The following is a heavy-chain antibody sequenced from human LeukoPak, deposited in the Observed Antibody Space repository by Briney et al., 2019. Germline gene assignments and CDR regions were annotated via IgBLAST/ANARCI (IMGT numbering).Heavy chain of an antibody. J-gene: IGHJ4*02. Sequence: GGSLRLSCAASGFTFSSNAMSWVRQAPGKGLEWGSAISGSGGSTYYADSVKGRFTISRDNSKNTLYLQMNSLRAEDTAVYYCAKAFYDTSGYFPFDHWGQGTLVPVSS. V-gene: IGHV3-23*01. CDR1: GFTFSSNA. D-gene: IGHD3-22*01. CDR3: AKAFYDTSGYFPFDH. CDR2: ISGSGGST.